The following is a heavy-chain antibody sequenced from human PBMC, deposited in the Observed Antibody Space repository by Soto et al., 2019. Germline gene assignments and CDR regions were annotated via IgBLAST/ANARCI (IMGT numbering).Heavy chain of an antibody. CDR1: GFTFSSCA. CDR2: ISYDGSNK. D-gene: IGHD6-13*01. CDR3: ARPHSDAFDI. Sequence: SLRLSCAASGFTFSSCAMHWVRQAPGKGLEWVAVISYDGSNKYYADSVKGRFTISRDNSKNTLYLQMNSLRAEDTAVYYCARPHSDAFDIWGQGTMVTVSS. J-gene: IGHJ3*02. V-gene: IGHV3-30-3*01.